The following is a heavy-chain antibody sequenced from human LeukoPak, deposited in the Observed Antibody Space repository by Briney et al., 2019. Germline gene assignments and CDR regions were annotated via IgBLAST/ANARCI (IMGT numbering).Heavy chain of an antibody. D-gene: IGHD4-11*01. CDR1: GYTFTTYD. Sequence: ASVKVSCKASGYTFTTYDISWVRQATGQGLEWMGWMNPNSGDTGYARKFQGRVTITRDTSASTAYMELSSLRSEDTAVYYCARELDDYMNWFDPWGQGTLVTVSS. CDR3: ARELDDYMNWFDP. V-gene: IGHV1-8*01. CDR2: MNPNSGDT. J-gene: IGHJ5*02.